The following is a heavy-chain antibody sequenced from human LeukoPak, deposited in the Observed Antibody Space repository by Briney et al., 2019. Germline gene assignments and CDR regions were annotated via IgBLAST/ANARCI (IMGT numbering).Heavy chain of an antibody. J-gene: IGHJ6*03. CDR1: GFTFSSYW. D-gene: IGHD6-6*01. CDR3: ARGSSSANYYYYMDV. V-gene: IGHV3-74*01. Sequence: AGSLTLTCAASGFTFSSYWMHWVRQAPGKGLVWVSRINSDGSSTSYADSVKGRFTISRDNAKNTLYLQMNSLRAEDTAVYYCARGSSSANYYYYMDVWGKGTTVTVSS. CDR2: INSDGSST.